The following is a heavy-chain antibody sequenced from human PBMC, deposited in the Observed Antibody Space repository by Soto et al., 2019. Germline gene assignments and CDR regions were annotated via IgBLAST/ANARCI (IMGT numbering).Heavy chain of an antibody. Sequence: GASVKVSCKASGGTFSSYAISWVRQAPGQGLEWMGGIIPIFGTANYAQKFQGRVTITADKSTSTAYMELSSLRSEDTAVYYCARDQFKGYCSSTSCLTPGYYYGMDVWGQGTTVTVS. CDR2: IIPIFGTA. CDR3: ARDQFKGYCSSTSCLTPGYYYGMDV. J-gene: IGHJ6*02. CDR1: GGTFSSYA. V-gene: IGHV1-69*06. D-gene: IGHD2-2*01.